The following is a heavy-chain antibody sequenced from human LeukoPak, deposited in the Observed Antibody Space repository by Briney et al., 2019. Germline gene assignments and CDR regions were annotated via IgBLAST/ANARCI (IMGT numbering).Heavy chain of an antibody. CDR2: ISGSGTTI. V-gene: IGHV3-11*01. CDR1: GFTFSDYY. Sequence: PGGSLRLSCAASGFTFSDYYMSWIRQAPGKGLEWVSYISGSGTTIYRADSMKGRFTISRDNAKNSLYLQMNSLRAEDTAVYYCARRTFCSTTSCYIVVDYWGQGTLVTVSS. J-gene: IGHJ4*02. D-gene: IGHD2-2*01. CDR3: ARRTFCSTTSCYIVVDY.